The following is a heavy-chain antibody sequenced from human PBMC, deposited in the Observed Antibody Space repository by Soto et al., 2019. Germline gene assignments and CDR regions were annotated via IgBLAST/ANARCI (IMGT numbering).Heavy chain of an antibody. V-gene: IGHV5-10-1*01. CDR3: AIHWGTSWDYYGMDV. CDR1: GYSFTSYW. J-gene: IGHJ6*02. D-gene: IGHD2-2*01. CDR2: IDPSDSYT. Sequence: PGESLKISCKGSGYSFTSYWISWVRQMPGKGLEWMGRIDPSDSYTNYSPSFQGHVTISADKSISTAYLQWSSLKASDTAMYYCAIHWGTSWDYYGMDVWGQGTTVTVSS.